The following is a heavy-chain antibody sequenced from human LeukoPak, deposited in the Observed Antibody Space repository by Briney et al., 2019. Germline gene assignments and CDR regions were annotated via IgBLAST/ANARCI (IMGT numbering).Heavy chain of an antibody. Sequence: GGSLRLSCAASGFTFSSYWMSWVRQAPGKGLEWVANIKKDGSEKYYADSVKGRFTISRDNSKNTLYLQMNSLRAEDTAVYYCAKDMLVTTLDYWGQGTLVTVSS. D-gene: IGHD4-17*01. CDR2: IKKDGSEK. J-gene: IGHJ4*02. CDR3: AKDMLVTTLDY. V-gene: IGHV3-7*01. CDR1: GFTFSSYW.